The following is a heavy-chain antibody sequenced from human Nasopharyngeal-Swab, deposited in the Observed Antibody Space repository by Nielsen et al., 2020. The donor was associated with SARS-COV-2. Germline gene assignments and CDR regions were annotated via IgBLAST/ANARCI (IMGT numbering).Heavy chain of an antibody. D-gene: IGHD2-15*01. CDR1: GFTFDDYA. CDR3: AKGGYCSGGSCFNWFDP. CDR2: ISWNSGSI. J-gene: IGHJ5*02. V-gene: IGHV3-9*01. Sequence: GGSRRLSCEASGFTFDDYAMHWVGQAAGKGLEWVSGISWNSGSIGYADSVKGRFTISRDNAKNSLYLQMNSLRAEDTALYYCAKGGYCSGGSCFNWFDPWGQGTLVTVSS.